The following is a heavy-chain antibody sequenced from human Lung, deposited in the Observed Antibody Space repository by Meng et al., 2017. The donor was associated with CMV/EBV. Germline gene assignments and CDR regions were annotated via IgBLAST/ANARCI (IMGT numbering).Heavy chain of an antibody. Sequence: ASVKVSCKASGYTFTGYYIHWVRQAPGQGLEYMGWINPNSGGTHYAQKFQGRVTMTRDTSISTAYMELNRLRSDDTAVYYCARGDLIVVVPATIPRVGMDVSGQGTTVTVSS. V-gene: IGHV1-2*02. D-gene: IGHD2-2*01. CDR2: INPNSGGT. CDR1: GYTFTGYY. CDR3: ARGDLIVVVPATIPRVGMDV. J-gene: IGHJ6*01.